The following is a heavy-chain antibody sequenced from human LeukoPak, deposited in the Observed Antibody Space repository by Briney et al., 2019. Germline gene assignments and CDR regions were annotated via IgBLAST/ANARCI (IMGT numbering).Heavy chain of an antibody. V-gene: IGHV3-23*01. D-gene: IGHD6-19*01. CDR2: ISGSGGST. CDR1: GFTFSSYA. J-gene: IGHJ4*02. Sequence: GGSLRLSXAASGFTFSSYAMSWVRQAPGKGLEWVSAISGSGGSTYYADFVKGRFTISRDNSKNTLYLQMNSLRAEDTAVYYCARGRSQWLVRVSDYWGQRTLVTVSS. CDR3: ARGRSQWLVRVSDY.